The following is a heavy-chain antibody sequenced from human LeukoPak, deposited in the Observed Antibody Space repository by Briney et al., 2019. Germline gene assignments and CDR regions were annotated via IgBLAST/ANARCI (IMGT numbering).Heavy chain of an antibody. CDR3: ARLGYSGTYRAPPDY. CDR2: INHSGST. Sequence: SETLSLTCAVYGGSFSGFYWSWIRQPPGKGLEWIGEINHSGSTSYNPSLKSRVTISVDTSKNQFSLKLSSVTAADTAVYYCARLGYSGTYRAPPDYWGQGTLVTVSS. J-gene: IGHJ4*02. CDR1: GGSFSGFY. V-gene: IGHV4-34*01. D-gene: IGHD1-26*01.